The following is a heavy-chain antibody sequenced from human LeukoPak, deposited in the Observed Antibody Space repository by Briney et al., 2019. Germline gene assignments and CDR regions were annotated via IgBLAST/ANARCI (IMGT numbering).Heavy chain of an antibody. CDR3: ARDAVAVSDY. CDR2: INPNSGGT. Sequence: GASVTVSCTSSGYTFTVYYMHWVRQAPGQGLEWMGWINPNSGGTNYAQKFQGRVTTTRDTSISTAYMELSRLRSDDTAVYYCARDAVAVSDYWGQGTLVTVSS. J-gene: IGHJ4*02. D-gene: IGHD2-21*01. V-gene: IGHV1-2*02. CDR1: GYTFTVYY.